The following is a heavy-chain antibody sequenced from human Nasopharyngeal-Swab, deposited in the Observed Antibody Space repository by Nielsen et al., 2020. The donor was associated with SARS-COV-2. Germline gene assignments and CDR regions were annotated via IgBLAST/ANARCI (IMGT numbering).Heavy chain of an antibody. CDR3: TRAAYMGRKFREFYY. CDR2: IRSKAYGGTT. Sequence: WIRQPPGKGLEWVGFIRSKAYGGTTEYAASVKGRFTISRDDSKSIAYLQMNSLKTEDTAVYYCTRAAYMGRKFREFYYWGQGTLVTVSS. D-gene: IGHD3-10*01. V-gene: IGHV3-49*02. J-gene: IGHJ4*02.